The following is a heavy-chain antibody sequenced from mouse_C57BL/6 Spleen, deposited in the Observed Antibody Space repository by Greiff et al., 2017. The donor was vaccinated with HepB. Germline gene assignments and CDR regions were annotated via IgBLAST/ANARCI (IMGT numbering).Heavy chain of an antibody. V-gene: IGHV3-6*01. Sequence: EVKLQESGPGLVKPSQSLSLTCSVTGYSITSGYYWNWIRQFPGNKLEWMGYISYDGSNNYNPSLKNRISITRDTSKNQFFLKLNSVTTEDTATYYGARAGPYYSNGFDYWGQGTTLTVSS. CDR1: GYSITSGYY. CDR2: ISYDGSN. J-gene: IGHJ2*01. CDR3: ARAGPYYSNGFDY. D-gene: IGHD2-5*01.